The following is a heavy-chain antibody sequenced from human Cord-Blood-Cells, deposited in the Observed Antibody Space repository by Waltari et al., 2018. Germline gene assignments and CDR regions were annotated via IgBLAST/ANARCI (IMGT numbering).Heavy chain of an antibody. CDR2: ISGSGGST. Sequence: EVQLLESGGGLVQPGGSLRLSCAASGFTFSSYAMSWVGQAPGKGLEWVSAISGSGGSTYYADSVKGLFTIARDNSKNTLYLQMNSLRAEDTAVYYCAKGHAGYSSGWYYDYWGQGTLVTVSS. D-gene: IGHD6-19*01. CDR3: AKGHAGYSSGWYYDY. CDR1: GFTFSSYA. V-gene: IGHV3-23*01. J-gene: IGHJ4*02.